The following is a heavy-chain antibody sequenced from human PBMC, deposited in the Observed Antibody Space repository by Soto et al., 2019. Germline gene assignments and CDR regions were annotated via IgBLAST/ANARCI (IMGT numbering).Heavy chain of an antibody. J-gene: IGHJ2*01. D-gene: IGHD4-17*01. CDR2: INHSGST. CDR3: ARGRVTTVTYLRYWYFDL. Sequence: QVQLQQWGAGLLKPSETLSLTCAVYGGSFSGYYWSWIRQPPGKGLEWIGEINHSGSTNYNPSLKSRVTISVDTSKNQFSLKLSSGTAADTAVYYCARGRVTTVTYLRYWYFDLWGRGTLVTVSS. V-gene: IGHV4-34*01. CDR1: GGSFSGYY.